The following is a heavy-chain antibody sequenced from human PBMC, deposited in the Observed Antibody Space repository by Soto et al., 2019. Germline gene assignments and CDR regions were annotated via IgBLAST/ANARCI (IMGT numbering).Heavy chain of an antibody. V-gene: IGHV4-31*03. J-gene: IGHJ5*02. CDR1: GGSISSGGYY. Sequence: PSETLSLTCTVSGGSISSGGYYWSWIRQHPGKGLEWIGYIYYSGSTYYNPSLKSRVTISVDTSKNQFSLKLSSVTAADTAVYYCARGADYDFWSGYYDDWFDPWGQGTLVTVSS. CDR2: IYYSGST. D-gene: IGHD3-3*01. CDR3: ARGADYDFWSGYYDDWFDP.